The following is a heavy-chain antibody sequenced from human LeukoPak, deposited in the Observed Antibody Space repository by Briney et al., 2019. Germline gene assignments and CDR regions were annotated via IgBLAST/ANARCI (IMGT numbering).Heavy chain of an antibody. CDR1: GCTFFSYW. CDR3: VVVTADY. Sequence: GSLRLTCAACGCTFFSYWMHGVGQALAKEVVWVSRINSDGSSTSYADSVKGRSTISRDNAENTLYLQMNSLRDEHTDVYYCVVVTADYWGQGTLVTVSS. J-gene: IGHJ4*02. V-gene: IGHV3-74*01. CDR2: INSDGSST. D-gene: IGHD2-21*02.